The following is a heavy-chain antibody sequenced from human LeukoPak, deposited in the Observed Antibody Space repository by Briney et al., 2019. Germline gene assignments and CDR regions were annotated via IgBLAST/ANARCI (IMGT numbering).Heavy chain of an antibody. Sequence: GGSLRLSCAASGFTFSSYEMNWVRQAPGKGLEWVSNISSSGSTIYYADSVKGRFTISRDNAKNSLYLQMNSLRAEDTAVYYCARVGWFEQALDYWGQGTLVTVSS. CDR1: GFTFSSYE. V-gene: IGHV3-48*03. J-gene: IGHJ4*02. D-gene: IGHD3-10*01. CDR3: ARVGWFEQALDY. CDR2: ISSSGSTI.